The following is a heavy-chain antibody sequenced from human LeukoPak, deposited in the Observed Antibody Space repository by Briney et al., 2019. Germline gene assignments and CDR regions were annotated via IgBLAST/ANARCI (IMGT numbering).Heavy chain of an antibody. CDR1: GFTFSSYS. CDR2: ISSSSSDI. V-gene: IGHV3-21*01. CDR3: ARISIHDAFDI. Sequence: PGGFLRLSCAASGFTFSSYSMNWVRQAPGKGLEWVSSISSSSSDICYAGSVKGGFTISRDNAKNSLYVQMNSLRAEDTAVYYCARISIHDAFDIWGQGTMVTVSS. D-gene: IGHD6-6*01. J-gene: IGHJ3*02.